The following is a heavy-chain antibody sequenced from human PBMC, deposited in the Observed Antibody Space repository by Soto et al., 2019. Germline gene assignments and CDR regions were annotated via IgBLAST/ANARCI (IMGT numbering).Heavy chain of an antibody. Sequence: EVQLLESGGGLVQPGGSLRLSCAAPGFTFSNYAMNWVRQAPGKGLEWVSVISGSGGSTYYADSVKGRFTISRDNSKNTLYLQMNSLRGEDTAVDYCARRSSGWYFDYWGQGTLVNVSS. CDR1: GFTFSNYA. D-gene: IGHD6-19*01. J-gene: IGHJ4*02. CDR3: ARRSSGWYFDY. CDR2: ISGSGGST. V-gene: IGHV3-23*01.